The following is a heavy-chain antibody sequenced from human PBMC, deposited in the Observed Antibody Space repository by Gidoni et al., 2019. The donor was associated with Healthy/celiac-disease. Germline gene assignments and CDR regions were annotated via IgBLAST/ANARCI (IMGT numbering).Heavy chain of an antibody. CDR1: GGSFSGYY. Sequence: QLQLPQWGARLFTPSATLSLTCAVYGGSFSGYYWSWIRQPPGKGLEWSGEINHSGSTNYNTALKSRGTIAGDTSKNQVSLKLSAGTAADTAVEDCARGVGADYGGQGTLVTVSS. CDR3: ARGVGADY. J-gene: IGHJ4*02. CDR2: INHSGST. D-gene: IGHD2-15*01. V-gene: IGHV4-34*01.